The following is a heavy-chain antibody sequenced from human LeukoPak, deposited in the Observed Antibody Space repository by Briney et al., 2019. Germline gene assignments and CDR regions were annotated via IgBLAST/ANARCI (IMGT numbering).Heavy chain of an antibody. D-gene: IGHD3-3*01. CDR3: ARTYRYDFWSGYYH. CDR2: IYYTGST. Sequence: PSETLSLTCTVSGGSINSYYWSWIRQPPGKGLEWVGYIYYTGSTNYNPSLKSRVIISVDTSKNQFSLKLSSVTAADTAVYYCARTYRYDFWSGYYHWGQGTPVTVSS. V-gene: IGHV4-59*01. J-gene: IGHJ4*02. CDR1: GGSINSYY.